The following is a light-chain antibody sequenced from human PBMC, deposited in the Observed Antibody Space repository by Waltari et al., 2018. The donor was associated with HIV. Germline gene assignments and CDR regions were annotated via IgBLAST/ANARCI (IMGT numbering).Light chain of an antibody. J-gene: IGKJ4*01. CDR1: QSVTTKS. CDR3: HQYDTSPLT. Sequence: IVLTQSPGTLSLSPGESATLPCRASQSVTTKSLAWYQQKPGQAPRLLICGASNRATGIPDRCSGSGSGRDFTLTISRLEPEDLAVYYCHQYDTSPLTFGGGTKVEIK. CDR2: GAS. V-gene: IGKV3-20*01.